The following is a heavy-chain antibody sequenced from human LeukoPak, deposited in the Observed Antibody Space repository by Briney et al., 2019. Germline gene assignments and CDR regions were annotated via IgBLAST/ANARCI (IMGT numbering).Heavy chain of an antibody. J-gene: IGHJ3*02. CDR2: IGTAGDT. Sequence: GGSLRLSCAASGFTFSSYDMHWVRQATGKGLEWVSAIGTAGDTYYPGSVKGRFTISRENAKNSLYLQMNSLRAGDTAVYYCARGGDYDTTGSFDIWGQGTMVTVPS. CDR1: GFTFSSYD. CDR3: ARGGDYDTTGSFDI. D-gene: IGHD4-17*01. V-gene: IGHV3-13*01.